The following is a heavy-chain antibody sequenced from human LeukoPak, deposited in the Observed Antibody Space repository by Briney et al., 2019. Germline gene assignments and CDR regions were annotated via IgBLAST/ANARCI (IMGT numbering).Heavy chain of an antibody. CDR3: ATSVGTTGTT. CDR1: GGSISSGGYY. V-gene: IGHV4-31*03. Sequence: SETLSLTCTVSGGSISSGGYYWSWIRQHPGKGLEWIGYIYYSGSTYYNPSLKSRVTISVDTSKNQFSLKLSSVTAADTAVYYCATSVGTTGTTWGQGTLVIVSS. CDR2: IYYSGST. J-gene: IGHJ4*02. D-gene: IGHD1-1*01.